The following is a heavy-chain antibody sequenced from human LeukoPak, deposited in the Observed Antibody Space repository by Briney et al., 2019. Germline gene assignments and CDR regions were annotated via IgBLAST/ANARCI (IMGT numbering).Heavy chain of an antibody. V-gene: IGHV4-59*08. CDR3: ARRAAVAGPLDAFDI. J-gene: IGHJ3*02. Sequence: PSETLSLTCTVSGGSISSYYWSWIRQPPGKGLEWSGYIYYSGSTNYNPSLKSRVTISVDTSKNQFSLKLSSVTAADTAVYYCARRAAVAGPLDAFDIWGQGTMVTVSS. CDR1: GGSISSYY. CDR2: IYYSGST. D-gene: IGHD6-19*01.